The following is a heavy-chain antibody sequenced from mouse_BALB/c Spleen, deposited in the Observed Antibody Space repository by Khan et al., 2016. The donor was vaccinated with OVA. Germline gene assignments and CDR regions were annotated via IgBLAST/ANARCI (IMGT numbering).Heavy chain of an antibody. CDR1: GFTFSTYG. CDR3: ARLAYYYDSEGFAY. V-gene: IGHV5-6*01. D-gene: IGHD1-1*01. CDR2: VSTGGGYT. Sequence: EVELVESGGDLVKPGGSLKLSCAASGFTFSTYGMSWVRQTPDKRLEWVATVSTGGGYTYYPDSVKGRFTISRDNAKNTLYLLMSSLKSEDTAMFYCARLAYYYDSEGFAYWGQGTLVTVSA. J-gene: IGHJ3*01.